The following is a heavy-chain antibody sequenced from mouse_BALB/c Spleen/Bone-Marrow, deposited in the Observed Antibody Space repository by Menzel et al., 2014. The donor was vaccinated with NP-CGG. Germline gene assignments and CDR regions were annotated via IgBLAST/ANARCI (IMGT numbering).Heavy chain of an antibody. V-gene: IGHV1S29*02. CDR1: GYTFTDYN. Sequence: DVQLQESGPELVKPGASVKISCKASGYTFTDYNMQWVKQSHGKSLEWIGYIYPYNGGTGYNQKFRSKATLTVDSSSSTAYMELRSLTSDDSAVYYCAREGGYYDAMDYWGQGTSVTVSS. D-gene: IGHD2-2*01. CDR2: IYPYNGGT. CDR3: AREGGYYDAMDY. J-gene: IGHJ4*01.